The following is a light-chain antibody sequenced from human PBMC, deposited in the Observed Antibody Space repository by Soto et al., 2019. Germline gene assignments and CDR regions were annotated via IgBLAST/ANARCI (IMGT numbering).Light chain of an antibody. Sequence: QAVVTQPPSVSGAPGQRVTISCTGSSSNIGAGYDVHWYQQLPGTAPKLLIYGNSNRPSGVPDRFSGSKSGTSASLAITGLQAEDEADYYCQSYDSSRSYVFRTGTKLTVL. CDR2: GNS. J-gene: IGLJ1*01. CDR1: SSNIGAGYD. V-gene: IGLV1-40*01. CDR3: QSYDSSRSYV.